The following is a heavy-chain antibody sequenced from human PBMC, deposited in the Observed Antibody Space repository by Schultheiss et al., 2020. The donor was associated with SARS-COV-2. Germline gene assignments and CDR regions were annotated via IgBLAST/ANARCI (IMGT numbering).Heavy chain of an antibody. D-gene: IGHD5-12*01. Sequence: SCAASGFTFSSYSMNWVRQAPGKGLEWVSSISSSSSYIYYADSVKGRFTISRDNAKNSLYLQMNSLRAEDTAVYYCARDRNIVATTTFYYYYYGMDVWGQGTTVTVSS. J-gene: IGHJ6*02. CDR1: GFTFSSYS. CDR3: ARDRNIVATTTFYYYYYGMDV. CDR2: ISSSSSYI. V-gene: IGHV3-21*01.